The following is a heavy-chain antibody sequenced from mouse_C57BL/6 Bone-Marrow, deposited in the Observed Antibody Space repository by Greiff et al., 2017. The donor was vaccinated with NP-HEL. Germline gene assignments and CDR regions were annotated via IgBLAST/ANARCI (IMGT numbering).Heavy chain of an antibody. CDR2: ISYDGSN. Sequence: ESGPGLVKPSQSLSLTCSVTGYSITSGYYWNWIRQFPGNKLEWMGYISYDGSNNYNPSLKNRISITRDTSKNQFFLKLNSVTTEDTATYYCARAIYDGYWYFDVWGTGTTVTVSS. CDR1: GYSITSGYY. CDR3: ARAIYDGYWYFDV. J-gene: IGHJ1*03. D-gene: IGHD2-3*01. V-gene: IGHV3-6*01.